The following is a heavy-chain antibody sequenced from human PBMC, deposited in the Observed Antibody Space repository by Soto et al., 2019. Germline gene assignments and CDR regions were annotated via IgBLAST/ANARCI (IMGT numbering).Heavy chain of an antibody. V-gene: IGHV2-70*01. CDR3: ARIRTGGLGNYYGMDV. J-gene: IGHJ6*02. CDR2: IDWDDDK. CDR1: GFSLSTGGMC. Sequence: GSGPTLVNPTQTLTLTCTFSGFSLSTGGMCVSWIRQPPGKALEWLTLIDWDDDKYYSTSLKTRLIISKDTSKNQVVLTMTNMDPVDTATYYCARIRTGGLGNYYGMDVWGQGTTVTVS. D-gene: IGHD2-15*01.